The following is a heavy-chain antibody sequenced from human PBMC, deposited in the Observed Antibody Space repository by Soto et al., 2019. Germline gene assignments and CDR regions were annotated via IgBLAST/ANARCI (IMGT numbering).Heavy chain of an antibody. CDR2: IYWDDDK. J-gene: IGHJ3*02. Sequence: SGPTLVNPTQTLTLTCTFSRFSLSTSGVGVGWIRQPPGKALEWLALIYWDDDKRYSPSLKSRLTITKDTSKNQVALTMTNVDPVDTATYYCAHLNTYYYGFAFDIWGQGTIVTVS. D-gene: IGHD3-10*01. V-gene: IGHV2-5*02. CDR1: RFSLSTSGVG. CDR3: AHLNTYYYGFAFDI.